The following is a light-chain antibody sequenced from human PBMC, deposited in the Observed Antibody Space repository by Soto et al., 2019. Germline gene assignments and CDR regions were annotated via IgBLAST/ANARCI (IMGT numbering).Light chain of an antibody. CDR2: GNS. Sequence: QSVLTQPPSVSGAPGKRVTISCTGSSSNIGAGYDVHWYQQLPGTAPKLLIYGNSNRPSGVPDRFSGSKSGTSASLAITGLQAEDEADYYCQSYDSSLSGLLFGGGTKLTVL. J-gene: IGLJ2*01. V-gene: IGLV1-40*01. CDR1: SSNIGAGYD. CDR3: QSYDSSLSGLL.